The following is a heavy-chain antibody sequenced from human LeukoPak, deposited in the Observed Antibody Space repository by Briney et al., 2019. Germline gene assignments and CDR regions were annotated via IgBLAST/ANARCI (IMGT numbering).Heavy chain of an antibody. D-gene: IGHD2/OR15-2a*01. CDR2: INNVAGHI. V-gene: IGHV3-21*01. J-gene: IGHJ4*02. Sequence: GGSLRLSCAASGFSISSSAMNWVHQTPGKELEWVSSINNVAGHIYYAGSVRGRFTISRDNAKNSVYLQMNSLRAEDTAVYYCTRDATYYLRYGYFDYWGQGTLVTVSS. CDR3: TRDATYYLRYGYFDY. CDR1: GFSISSSA.